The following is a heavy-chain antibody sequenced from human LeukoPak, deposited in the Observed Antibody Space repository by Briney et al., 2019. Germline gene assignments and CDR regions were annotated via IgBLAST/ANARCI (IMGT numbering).Heavy chain of an antibody. J-gene: IGHJ3*02. V-gene: IGHV3-21*01. Sequence: GGSLRLSCAASGFTFSSYSMNWVRQAPGKGLEWVSSISSSSSYIYYADSVKGRFTISRDNAKNSLYLQMNSLRAEDTAVYYCARVGYYYDSSGYYYGLDAFDIWGQGTMVTVSS. D-gene: IGHD3-22*01. CDR2: ISSSSSYI. CDR1: GFTFSSYS. CDR3: ARVGYYYDSSGYYYGLDAFDI.